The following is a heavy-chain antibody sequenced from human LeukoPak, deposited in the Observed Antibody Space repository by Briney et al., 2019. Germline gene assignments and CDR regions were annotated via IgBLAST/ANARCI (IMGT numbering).Heavy chain of an antibody. V-gene: IGHV3-23*01. Sequence: GGSLRCSAAASGFTFSSNGMSWLRQAPGIGLEWVSTLSGSGGSTYYADSVKGRFTISRDNSKNTLYLQMNSLRAEDTAVYYCAKTTGYSSSWYPKYFDYWGQGTLVTVSS. D-gene: IGHD6-13*01. CDR3: AKTTGYSSSWYPKYFDY. CDR1: GFTFSSNG. CDR2: LSGSGGST. J-gene: IGHJ4*02.